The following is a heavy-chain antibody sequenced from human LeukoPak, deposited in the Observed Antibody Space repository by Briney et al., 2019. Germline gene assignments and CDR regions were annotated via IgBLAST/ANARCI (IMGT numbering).Heavy chain of an antibody. J-gene: IGHJ1*01. Sequence: PSETLSLTCAVYGGSSSGYYWSWIRQPPGKGLEWIGEINHSGSTNYNPSLKSRVTISVDTSKNQFSLKLSSVTAADTAVYYCARTGLYGSGSYYISYFQHWGQGTLVTVSS. CDR2: INHSGST. D-gene: IGHD3-10*01. CDR1: GGSSSGYY. V-gene: IGHV4-34*01. CDR3: ARTGLYGSGSYYISYFQH.